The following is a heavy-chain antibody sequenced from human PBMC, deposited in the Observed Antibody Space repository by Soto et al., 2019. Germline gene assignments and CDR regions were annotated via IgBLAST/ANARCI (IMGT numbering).Heavy chain of an antibody. J-gene: IGHJ4*02. D-gene: IGHD2-15*01. CDR1: GYTFTGYY. V-gene: IGHV1-2*02. CDR3: AREGWYGTQRYYFDS. CDR2: INPNSGGT. Sequence: ASVKVSCKASGYTFTGYYMHWWRQSPGQGLEWMGWINPNSGGTNYAQKFQGRVTMTRDASISTAYMELSRLRSDDTAVYYCAREGWYGTQRYYFDSWGQGTLVTVSS.